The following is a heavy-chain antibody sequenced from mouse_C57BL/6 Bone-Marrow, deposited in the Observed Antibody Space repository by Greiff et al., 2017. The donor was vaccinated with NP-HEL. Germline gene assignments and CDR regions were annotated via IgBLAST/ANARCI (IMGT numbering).Heavy chain of an antibody. D-gene: IGHD2-3*01. CDR2: INPGSGGT. CDR1: GYAFTNYL. Sequence: QVQLQQSGAELVRPGTSVKVSCKASGYAFTNYLIEWVKQRPGQGLEWIGVINPGSGGTNYNEKFKGKATLTADKSSSTAYMQLSSLTSEDSAVYFCARSDDGYLAWFAYWGQGTLVTVSA. V-gene: IGHV1-54*01. J-gene: IGHJ3*01. CDR3: ARSDDGYLAWFAY.